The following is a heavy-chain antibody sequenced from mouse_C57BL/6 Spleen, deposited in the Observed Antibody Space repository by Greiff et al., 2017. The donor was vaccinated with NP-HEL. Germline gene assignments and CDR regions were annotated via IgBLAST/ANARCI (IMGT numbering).Heavy chain of an antibody. CDR2: INYDGSST. V-gene: IGHV5-16*01. J-gene: IGHJ3*01. CDR1: GFTFSDYY. CDR3: ARVENDYSWFAY. D-gene: IGHD2-4*01. Sequence: EVKLVESEGGLVQPGSSMKLSCTASGFTFSDYYMAWVRQVPEKGLEWVANINYDGSSTYYLDSLKSRFIISRDNAKNILYLQMSSLKSEDTATYYCARVENDYSWFAYWGQGTLVTVSA.